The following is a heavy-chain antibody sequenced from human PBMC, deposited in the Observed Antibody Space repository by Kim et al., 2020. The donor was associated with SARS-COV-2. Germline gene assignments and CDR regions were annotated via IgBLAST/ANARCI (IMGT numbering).Heavy chain of an antibody. CDR3: ARLPSYYDSSEAFDI. CDR2: IYYTGST. CDR1: GGSISSSSYY. D-gene: IGHD3-22*01. Sequence: SETLSLTCTVSGGSISSSSYYWGWIRQPPGKGLEWIGSIYYTGSTYYNPSLKSRVTISVDTSKNQFSLKLSSVTAADTAVYYCARLPSYYDSSEAFDIWG. V-gene: IGHV4-39*01. J-gene: IGHJ3*02.